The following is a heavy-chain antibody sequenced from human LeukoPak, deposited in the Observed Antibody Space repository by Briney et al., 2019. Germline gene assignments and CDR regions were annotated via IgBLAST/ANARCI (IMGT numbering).Heavy chain of an antibody. CDR1: GGTFSSYA. V-gene: IGHV1-69*13. J-gene: IGHJ4*02. Sequence: SVKVSCKASGGTFSSYAISWVRQAPGQGLEWMGGIIPIFGTANYAQKFQGRVTITADESTSTAYMELSSLRSEDRAVYYCAGGGRWLQLNYFDYWGQGTLVSVSS. CDR3: AGGGRWLQLNYFDY. CDR2: IIPIFGTA. D-gene: IGHD5-24*01.